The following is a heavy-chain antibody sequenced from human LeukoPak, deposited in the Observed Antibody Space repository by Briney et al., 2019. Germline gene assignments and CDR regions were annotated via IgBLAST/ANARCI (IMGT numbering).Heavy chain of an antibody. D-gene: IGHD5-18*01. J-gene: IGHJ5*02. CDR3: ASFQYSYGESWFDH. Sequence: SETLSLTCTVSGGSISSYYWSWIRQHPGKGLEWIGYIYYSGSTNYNPSLKSRVTISVDTSKNQFSLKLSSVTAADTAVYYCASFQYSYGESWFDHWAQGTLVTVSS. V-gene: IGHV4-59*01. CDR2: IYYSGST. CDR1: GGSISSYY.